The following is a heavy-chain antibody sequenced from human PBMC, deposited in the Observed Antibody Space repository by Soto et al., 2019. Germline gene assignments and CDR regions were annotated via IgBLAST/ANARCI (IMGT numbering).Heavy chain of an antibody. CDR2: ISYDGSNK. CDR3: AKDIVRDFWSAIYYGMDV. Sequence: WGSLRLSCAASGFTCSSYGMHWRRQAPGKGLEWVAVISYDGSNKYYADSVKGRFTISRDNSKNTLDLQMNSLRAEDTAAYYCAKDIVRDFWSAIYYGMDVWGQGTTVTVS. CDR1: GFTCSSYG. V-gene: IGHV3-30*18. D-gene: IGHD3-3*01. J-gene: IGHJ6*02.